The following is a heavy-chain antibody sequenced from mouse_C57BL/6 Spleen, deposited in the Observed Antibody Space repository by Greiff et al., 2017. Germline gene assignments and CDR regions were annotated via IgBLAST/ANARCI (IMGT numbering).Heavy chain of an antibody. D-gene: IGHD2-5*01. J-gene: IGHJ3*01. Sequence: DVKLVESGEGLVQPGGSLKLSCAASGFTFSDYYMYWVRQTPEKRLEWVAYISNGGGSTYYPDTVKGRFTISRDNAKNTLYLQMSRLKSEDTAMYYCARPYYSNLTPFAYWGQGTLVTVSA. CDR3: ARPYYSNLTPFAY. V-gene: IGHV5-12*01. CDR1: GFTFSDYY. CDR2: ISNGGGST.